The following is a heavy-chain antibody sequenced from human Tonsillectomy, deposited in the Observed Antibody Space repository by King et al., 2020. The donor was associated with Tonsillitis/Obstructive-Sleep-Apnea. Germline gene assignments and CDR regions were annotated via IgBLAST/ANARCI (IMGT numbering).Heavy chain of an antibody. D-gene: IGHD3-16*02. V-gene: IGHV3-30*18. CDR1: GFTFSSYG. Sequence: VQLVESGGGVVQPGRSLRLSCAASGFTFSSYGMHWVRQAPGKGLEWVAVISYDGSNKYYADSVKGRFTISRDNSKNTLYLQMNSLRAEDTAVYYCAKVSVWGSYRSYFDYWGPGTLVTVSS. CDR3: AKVSVWGSYRSYFDY. CDR2: ISYDGSNK. J-gene: IGHJ4*02.